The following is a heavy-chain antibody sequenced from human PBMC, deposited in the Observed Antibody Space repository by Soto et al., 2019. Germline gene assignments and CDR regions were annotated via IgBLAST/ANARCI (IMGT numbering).Heavy chain of an antibody. V-gene: IGHV1-69*01. Sequence: QVQLVQSGAEVKKPGSSVKVSCKVFGGSFSSYAVSWVRQAPGQGLEWMGGIIPMFHTPNYAQMYQDRVFINADEATSTVYMELTSLRSDDTAIYYCARGSLFGDYGDFDHWGQGTLVTVSS. CDR1: GGSFSSYA. CDR2: IIPMFHTP. CDR3: ARGSLFGDYGDFDH. J-gene: IGHJ4*02. D-gene: IGHD4-17*01.